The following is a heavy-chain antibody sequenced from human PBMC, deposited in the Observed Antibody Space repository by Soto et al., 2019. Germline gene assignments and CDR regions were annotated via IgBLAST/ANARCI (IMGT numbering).Heavy chain of an antibody. Sequence: EVQLLESGGGLVQPGGSLRLSCAASGFTFSSYAMSWVCQAPGKGLEWVSAISGSGGSTYYADSVKGRFTISRDNSKNTLYLQMNSLRAEDTAVYYCAKDAEGSSWYLNWFDPWGQGTLVTVSS. V-gene: IGHV3-23*01. D-gene: IGHD6-13*01. CDR3: AKDAEGSSWYLNWFDP. CDR2: ISGSGGST. J-gene: IGHJ5*02. CDR1: GFTFSSYA.